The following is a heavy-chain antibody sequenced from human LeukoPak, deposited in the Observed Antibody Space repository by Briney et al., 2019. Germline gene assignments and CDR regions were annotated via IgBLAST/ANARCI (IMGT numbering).Heavy chain of an antibody. CDR2: ISGSGGTT. CDR3: AKHGIVGAKAFDY. V-gene: IGHV3-23*01. D-gene: IGHD1-26*01. J-gene: IGHJ4*02. CDR1: GFTFSSYA. Sequence: GGSLRLSCAGSGFTFSSYAMSWVRQAPGRGLEWVAAISGSGGTTYYADSVKGRFTVSRDNSKKTLYLQMNSLSAEDTALYYCAKHGIVGAKAFDYWGQGTLVTVSS.